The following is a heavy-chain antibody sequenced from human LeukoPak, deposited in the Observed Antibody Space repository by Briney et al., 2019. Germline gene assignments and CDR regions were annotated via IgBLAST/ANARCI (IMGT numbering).Heavy chain of an antibody. J-gene: IGHJ3*02. V-gene: IGHV1-18*01. CDR3: ARDTSSRDYYDMGAFDI. D-gene: IGHD3-22*01. CDR2: ISAYNGNT. CDR1: GYTFTSYG. Sequence: ASVKVSCKASGYTFTSYGISWVRQAPGQGLEWMGWISAYNGNTNYAQKLQGRVTMTTDTSTSTAYMELRSLRSEDTAVYYCARDTSSRDYYDMGAFDIWGQGTMVTVSS.